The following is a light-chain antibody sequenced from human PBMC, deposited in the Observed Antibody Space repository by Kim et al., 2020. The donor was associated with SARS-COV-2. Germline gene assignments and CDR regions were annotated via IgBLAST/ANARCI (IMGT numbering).Light chain of an antibody. Sequence: SSELTQDPAVSVALGQTVRITCQGDSLRSYYASWYQQKPGQAPVLVIYGRNNRPSGIPDRFSGSTSGNTASLTISVAQAEDEADYYCKSRDSSGNVVFGGGTQLTVL. J-gene: IGLJ2*01. V-gene: IGLV3-19*01. CDR3: KSRDSSGNVV. CDR1: SLRSYY. CDR2: GRN.